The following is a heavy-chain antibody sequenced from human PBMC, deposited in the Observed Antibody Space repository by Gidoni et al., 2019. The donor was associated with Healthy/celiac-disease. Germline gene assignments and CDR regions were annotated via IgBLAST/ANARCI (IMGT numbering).Heavy chain of an antibody. Sequence: EVQLLESGGGLVQHGGSLRLSCAASGFTVSRDAMSWVRQAPGKGLEWVSAISGSGGSTYYADSVKGRFTISRDNSKITLYLQMNSLRAEDTAVYYCAKGTIVVVPAAMFGWGQGTLVTVSS. V-gene: IGHV3-23*01. CDR3: AKGTIVVVPAAMFG. D-gene: IGHD2-2*01. J-gene: IGHJ4*02. CDR1: GFTVSRDA. CDR2: ISGSGGST.